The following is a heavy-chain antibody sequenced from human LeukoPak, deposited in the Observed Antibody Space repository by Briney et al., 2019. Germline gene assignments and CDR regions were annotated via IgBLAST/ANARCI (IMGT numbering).Heavy chain of an antibody. CDR3: ARDCSACYYGSGSYRPFDY. CDR2: IIPIFGTA. D-gene: IGHD3-10*01. Sequence: AASVKVSCKASGGTFSSYAISWVRQAPGQGLEWMGGIIPIFGTANYAQKFQGRVTITADESTSTAYMELSSLRSEDTAVYYCARDCSACYYGSGSYRPFDYWGQGTLVTVSS. J-gene: IGHJ4*02. CDR1: GGTFSSYA. V-gene: IGHV1-69*13.